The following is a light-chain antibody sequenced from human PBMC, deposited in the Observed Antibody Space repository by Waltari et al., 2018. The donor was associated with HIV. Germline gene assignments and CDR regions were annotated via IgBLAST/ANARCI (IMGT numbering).Light chain of an antibody. V-gene: IGLV1-40*01. CDR3: QSYDMSQSGSLV. CDR2: YNN. CDR1: RSNIGAGFD. Sequence: QSVLTQPPSVSGAPGQRVTIACTGTRSNIGAGFDVHWYQQIPGNAPKLLIYYNNMRPPGVPDRFSGSKSGTSASLAITGLQSEEEADYYCQSYDMSQSGSLVFGGGTKLTVL. J-gene: IGLJ2*01.